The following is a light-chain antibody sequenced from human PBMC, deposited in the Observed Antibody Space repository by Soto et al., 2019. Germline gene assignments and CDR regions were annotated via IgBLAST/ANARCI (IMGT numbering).Light chain of an antibody. J-gene: IGKJ3*01. V-gene: IGKV3-20*01. Sequence: EIVLTQSPGTLSLSPGERATLSCRASQSVSSSYLAWYQQKPGQAPRLLIYGASSRATGIPDRFSCSGSGTDFTLTISRLEPEGFAVYYCQQYGSSPFTFGPGNKVDIK. CDR1: QSVSSSY. CDR3: QQYGSSPFT. CDR2: GAS.